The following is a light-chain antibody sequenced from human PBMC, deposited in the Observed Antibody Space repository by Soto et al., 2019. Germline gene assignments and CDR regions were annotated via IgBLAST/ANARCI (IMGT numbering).Light chain of an antibody. CDR2: DAS. Sequence: EIVLTQSPGTLSLSPGERASLSCRASQSVSYYLAWYQQKPGQAPRLLIYDASSRATGVPDRFSGSGSGTDFTLTISSLEPEDFAVYYCHQYNSWPPGTFGQGTKVDIK. CDR3: HQYNSWPPGT. V-gene: IGKV3-11*01. J-gene: IGKJ2*01. CDR1: QSVSYY.